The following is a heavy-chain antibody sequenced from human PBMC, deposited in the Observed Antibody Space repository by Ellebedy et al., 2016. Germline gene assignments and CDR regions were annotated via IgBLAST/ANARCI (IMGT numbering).Heavy chain of an antibody. CDR3: ARLSMFGTWRSPCYNCGLDV. CDR1: GNRFAAYW. CDR2: IHLSDSDP. V-gene: IGHV5-51*01. J-gene: IGHJ6*02. Sequence: GESLKISXEASGNRFAAYWIGWVRQRPGRGLEWMGMIHLSDSDPKYCPSFQDQVGISADRSISTAYLQWNSLKASDTATYFCARLSMFGTWRSPCYNCGLDVWGPGTTVTVSS. D-gene: IGHD3-10*02.